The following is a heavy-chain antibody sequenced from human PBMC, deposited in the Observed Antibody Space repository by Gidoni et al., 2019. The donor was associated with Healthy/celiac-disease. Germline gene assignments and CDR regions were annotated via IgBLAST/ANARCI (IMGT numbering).Heavy chain of an antibody. J-gene: IGHJ4*02. CDR3: ATIEVATLDY. D-gene: IGHD6-19*01. CDR2: SSGSGGST. V-gene: IGHV3-23*01. Sequence: EVQLLESGGGLVPPGGSLRLSCASSGFTFSSYAMSWVRQAPGKGLEWVSASSGSGGSTYYADSVKGRFTISRDNSKNTLYLQMNSLRAEDTAVYYCATIEVATLDYWGQGTLVTVSS. CDR1: GFTFSSYA.